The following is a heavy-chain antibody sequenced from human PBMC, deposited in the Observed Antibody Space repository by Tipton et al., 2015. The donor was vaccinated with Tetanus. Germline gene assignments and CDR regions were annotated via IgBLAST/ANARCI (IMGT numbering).Heavy chain of an antibody. Sequence: SLRLSCVAPGFTFSHFAVSWVRQTPGKGLVWISRINPDGRRTNYADSVKGRFTISRDHAKNTVYLQMNSLRAEDTAVYFCARRSLTNYGLDVWGQGTPVTVSS. CDR2: INPDGRRT. CDR1: GFTFSHFA. J-gene: IGHJ6*02. V-gene: IGHV3-74*01. CDR3: ARRSLTNYGLDV. D-gene: IGHD1-1*01.